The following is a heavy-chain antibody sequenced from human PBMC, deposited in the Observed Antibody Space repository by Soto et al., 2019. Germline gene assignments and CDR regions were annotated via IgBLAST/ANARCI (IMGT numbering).Heavy chain of an antibody. CDR3: AVISMITFGGVIVAYWFDP. D-gene: IGHD3-16*02. CDR1: GGSFSGYY. V-gene: IGHV4-34*01. Sequence: HSETLSLTCAVYGGSFSGYYWSWIRQPPGKGLEWIGEINHSGSTNYNPPLKSRVTISVDTSKNQFSLKLSSVTATDTAVYYCAVISMITFGGVIVAYWFDPWGQGTLVTVSS. CDR2: INHSGST. J-gene: IGHJ5*02.